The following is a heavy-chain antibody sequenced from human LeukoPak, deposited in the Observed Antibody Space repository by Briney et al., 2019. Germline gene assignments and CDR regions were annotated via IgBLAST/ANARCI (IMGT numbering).Heavy chain of an antibody. CDR1: GFTFSSYA. D-gene: IGHD5-18*01. Sequence: PGGSLRLSCATSGFTFSSYAMTWIRQPPGKGLEWIGEINHSGSTNYNPSLKSRVTISVDTSKNQFSLKLSSVTAADTAVYYCARGSVSGYSYGYWRYWGQGTLVTVSS. CDR3: ARGSVSGYSYGYWRY. J-gene: IGHJ4*02. V-gene: IGHV4-34*01. CDR2: INHSGST.